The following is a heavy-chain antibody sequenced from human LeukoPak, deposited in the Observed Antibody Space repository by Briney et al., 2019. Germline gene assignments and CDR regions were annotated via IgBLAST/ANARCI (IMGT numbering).Heavy chain of an antibody. CDR1: GGSISSGDYY. CDR2: IYYSGST. J-gene: IGHJ3*02. CDR3: AREGITMIVVAIGGAFDI. D-gene: IGHD3-22*01. V-gene: IGHV4-30-4*01. Sequence: SQTLSLTCTVSGGSISSGDYYWSWIRQPPGKGLEWIGYIYYSGSTYYNPSLKSRVTISVDTSKNQFSLKLSSVTAADTAVYYCAREGITMIVVAIGGAFDIWGQGTMVTVSS.